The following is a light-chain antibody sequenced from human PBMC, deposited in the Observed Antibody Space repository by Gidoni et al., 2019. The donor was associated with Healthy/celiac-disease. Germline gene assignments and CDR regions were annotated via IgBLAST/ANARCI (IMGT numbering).Light chain of an antibody. Sequence: DSVMTQSPLSLLVTPGEPASISCRSSQSLLHSNGYNYLDWYLQKPGQSPQLLIYLGSNRASGVPDRFSGSGSGTDFTLKISRVEAEDVGVYYCMQALQTPITFGQGTRLEIK. CDR3: MQALQTPIT. V-gene: IGKV2-28*01. CDR2: LGS. CDR1: QSLLHSNGYNY. J-gene: IGKJ5*01.